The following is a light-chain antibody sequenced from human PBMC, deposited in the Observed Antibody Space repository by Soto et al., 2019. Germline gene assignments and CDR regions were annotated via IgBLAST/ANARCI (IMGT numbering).Light chain of an antibody. CDR2: GAS. V-gene: IGKV3-20*01. Sequence: EIVLTQSPATLSLSPGERATLSCRASQSVSSYLAWYQQKPGQSPTLLIYGASSRAPGIPDRFSGSGSGTDFTLTISRLEPEDFAVYYCQQYGSSSLTFGGGTKVDTK. J-gene: IGKJ4*01. CDR1: QSVSSY. CDR3: QQYGSSSLT.